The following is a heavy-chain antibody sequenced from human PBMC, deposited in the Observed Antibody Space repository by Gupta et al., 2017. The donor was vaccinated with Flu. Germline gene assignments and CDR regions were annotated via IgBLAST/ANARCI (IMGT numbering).Heavy chain of an antibody. CDR2: ICGSGETI. CDR3: ARKPLGFLERYYYMDV. Sequence: APGKGLELVSHICGSGETIYYADSVRGRFTISRDNAENSLFLQMNSLRAEDTAVYYCARKPLGFLERYYYMDVWGKGTTVTVSS. J-gene: IGHJ6*03. V-gene: IGHV3-48*03. D-gene: IGHD3-3*01.